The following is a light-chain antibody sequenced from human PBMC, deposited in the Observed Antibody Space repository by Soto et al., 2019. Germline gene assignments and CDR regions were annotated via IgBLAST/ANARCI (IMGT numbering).Light chain of an antibody. Sequence: ESMLTQSTGTLSLSPRDRATLSCRASRSVSSRYITWYQQKPGQAPRLLIYGASIRATGIPDRFSGSGSGTDFTLTISRLEAEDFAVYYCQQFGDSPPAFTFGQGTKLEI. CDR1: RSVSSRY. CDR3: QQFGDSPPAFT. V-gene: IGKV3-20*01. J-gene: IGKJ2*01. CDR2: GAS.